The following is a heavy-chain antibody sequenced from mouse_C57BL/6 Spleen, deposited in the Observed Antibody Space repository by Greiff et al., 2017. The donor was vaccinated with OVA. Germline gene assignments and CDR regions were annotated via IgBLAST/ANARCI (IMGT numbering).Heavy chain of an antibody. V-gene: IGHV1-39*01. J-gene: IGHJ3*01. Sequence: VQLQQSGPELVKPGASVKISCKASGYSFTDYNMNWVKQSNGKSLEWIGVINPNYGTTSYNQKFKGKATLTVDQSSSTAYMQLNSLTSEDCAVYDCGRLTTVVATESDWGKGTLVTVSA. D-gene: IGHD1-1*01. CDR1: GYSFTDYN. CDR3: GRLTTVVATESD. CDR2: INPNYGTT.